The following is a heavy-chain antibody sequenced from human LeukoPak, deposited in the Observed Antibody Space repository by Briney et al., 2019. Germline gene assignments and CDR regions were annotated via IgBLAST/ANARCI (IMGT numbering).Heavy chain of an antibody. D-gene: IGHD6-6*01. Sequence: TGGSLRLSCAASGFTVSSCYMSWVRQAPGKGLEWVSVIYIGGSTYHADSVKGRFTISRDNSKNTLYLQMNSMRAEDTAVYYCASDISSSLGAFNIWGQGTMVTVSS. CDR3: ASDISSSLGAFNI. CDR2: IYIGGST. J-gene: IGHJ3*02. V-gene: IGHV3-53*01. CDR1: GFTVSSCY.